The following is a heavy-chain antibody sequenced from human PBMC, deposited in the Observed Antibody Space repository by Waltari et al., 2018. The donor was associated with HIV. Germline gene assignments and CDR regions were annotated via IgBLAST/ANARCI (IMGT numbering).Heavy chain of an antibody. V-gene: IGHV4-39*01. J-gene: IGHJ4*02. CDR1: GGSISSSSYY. CDR3: ARHSLTYYYDSSGYSVAFDY. CDR2: IYYSGST. D-gene: IGHD3-22*01. Sequence: QLQLQESGPGLVKPSETLSLTCTVSGGSISSSSYYWGWIRQPPGKGLEWIGSIYYSGSTYSNPALKSRVTISVDASKNQFSLKLSSVTAADTAVYYCARHSLTYYYDSSGYSVAFDYWGQGTLVTVSS.